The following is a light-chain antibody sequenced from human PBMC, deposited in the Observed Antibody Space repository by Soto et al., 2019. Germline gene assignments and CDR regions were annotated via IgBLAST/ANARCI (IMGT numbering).Light chain of an antibody. V-gene: IGKV1-39*01. Sequence: DIQMTQSPSSLSASVGDRVTITCRASQGITNYLNWYQQKLGQAPRLLIYAASTLESGVPSRFSGSGSETDFTLSITSLQPEDFATYYCQQGHTFPWTFGQVTKV. CDR3: QQGHTFPWT. J-gene: IGKJ1*01. CDR2: AAS. CDR1: QGITNY.